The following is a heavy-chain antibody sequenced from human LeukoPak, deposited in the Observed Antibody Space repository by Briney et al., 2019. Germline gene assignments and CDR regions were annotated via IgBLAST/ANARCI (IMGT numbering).Heavy chain of an antibody. CDR2: ISYDGSNK. Sequence: GRSLRLSCAASGFTFSSYGMHWVRQAPGKGLEWVAVISYDGSNKYYADSVKGRFTISRDNSKNTLYLQMNSLRAEDTAVCYCATSGRIKRDAFDIWGQGTMVTVSS. J-gene: IGHJ3*02. CDR3: ATSGRIKRDAFDI. CDR1: GFTFSSYG. D-gene: IGHD1-26*01. V-gene: IGHV3-30*03.